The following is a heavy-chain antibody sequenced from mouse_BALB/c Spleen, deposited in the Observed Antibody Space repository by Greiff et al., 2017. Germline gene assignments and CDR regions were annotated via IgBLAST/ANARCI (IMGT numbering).Heavy chain of an antibody. Sequence: EVMLVESGGGLVKPGGSLKLSCAASGFTFSDYYMYWVRQTPEKRLEWVATISDGGSYTYYPDSVKGRFTISRDNAKNNLYLQMSSLTSEDTAMYYCERDREEASTTATYGYFDVWGAGTTVTVSS. D-gene: IGHD1-2*01. J-gene: IGHJ1*01. V-gene: IGHV5-4*02. CDR1: GFTFSDYY. CDR2: ISDGGSYT. CDR3: ERDREEASTTATYGYFDV.